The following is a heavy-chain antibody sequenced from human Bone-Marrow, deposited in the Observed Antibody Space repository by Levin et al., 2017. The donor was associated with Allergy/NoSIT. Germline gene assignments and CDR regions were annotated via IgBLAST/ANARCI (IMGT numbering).Heavy chain of an antibody. V-gene: IGHV1-2*02. CDR3: VDRLGGSGWYYFDY. D-gene: IGHD6-19*01. J-gene: IGHJ4*02. CDR2: INLYSGAT. CDR1: GDTFSGDF. Sequence: GASVKVSCHASGDTFSGDFMHWVRQAPGQGLEWMGWINLYSGATSFREKFQGRVAMTRDRPVTSVSMELSRLTSDDTAVYYCVDRLGGSGWYYFDYWGQGTLVTVSS.